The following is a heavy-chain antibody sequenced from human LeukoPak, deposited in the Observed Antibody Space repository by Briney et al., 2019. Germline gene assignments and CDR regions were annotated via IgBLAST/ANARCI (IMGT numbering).Heavy chain of an antibody. Sequence: SQTLSLTCTVSGGSISSGGYYWSWIRQPPGKGLEWIGYIYYSGSTNYNPSLKSRVTISVDTSKNQFSLKLSSVTAADTAVYYCARELTGSFDYWGRGTLVTVSS. V-gene: IGHV4-61*08. CDR1: GGSISSGGYY. CDR3: ARELTGSFDY. CDR2: IYYSGST. J-gene: IGHJ4*02. D-gene: IGHD7-27*01.